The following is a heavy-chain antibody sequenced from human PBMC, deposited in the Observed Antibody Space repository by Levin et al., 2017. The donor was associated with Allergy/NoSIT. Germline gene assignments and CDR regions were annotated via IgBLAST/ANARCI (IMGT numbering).Heavy chain of an antibody. D-gene: IGHD2-2*01. CDR2: ISSSSSYI. CDR3: ARDQLGYCSSTSCYEVNYYYGMDV. Sequence: PGGSLRLSCAASGFTFSSYSMNWVRQAPGKGLEWVSSISSSSSYIYYADSVKGRFTISRDNAKNSLYLQMNSLRAEDTAVYYCARDQLGYCSSTSCYEVNYYYGMDVWGQGTTVTVSS. J-gene: IGHJ6*02. CDR1: GFTFSSYS. V-gene: IGHV3-21*01.